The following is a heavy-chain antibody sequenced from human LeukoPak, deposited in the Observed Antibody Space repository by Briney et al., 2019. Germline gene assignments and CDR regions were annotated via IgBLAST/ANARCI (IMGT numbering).Heavy chain of an antibody. V-gene: IGHV3-74*01. CDR2: INSDGSTT. CDR3: SRDTADDAFDI. J-gene: IGHJ3*02. CDR1: GFTFSSYW. Sequence: PGGSLRLSCAASGFTFSSYWMHWVRQDPGKGLVWVSRINSDGSTTSYADSVKGRFTISRDNAKNTVYLQMNSVRAEDTAVYYCSRDTADDAFDIWGQGTMVTVSS.